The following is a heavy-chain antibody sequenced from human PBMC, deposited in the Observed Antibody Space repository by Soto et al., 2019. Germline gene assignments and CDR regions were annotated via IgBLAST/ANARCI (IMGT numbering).Heavy chain of an antibody. CDR3: ARXAPPEDY. CDR2: IRPYNGNT. Sequence: QVQLVQSGAEVKKPGASVKVSCKASGYTFTSYGISWVRQAPGQGLEWMGWIRPYNGNTNYAQKLQGRVTMTTDTXXXXXXXXXXXXXXXXXXXYYCARXAPPEDYWGQGTLVTVSS. CDR1: GYTFTSYG. V-gene: IGHV1-18*01. D-gene: IGHD3-10*01. J-gene: IGHJ4*02.